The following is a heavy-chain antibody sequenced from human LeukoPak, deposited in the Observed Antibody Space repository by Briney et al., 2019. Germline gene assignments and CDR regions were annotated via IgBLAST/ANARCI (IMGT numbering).Heavy chain of an antibody. Sequence: GGSLRLSCAASGFTFSRYTMNWVRQAPGKGLEWVSYISSSGSTKYYADSVKGRFTISRDNSKNTLYLQMNSLRAEDTAVYYCAKDKRLAPGLDDAFDIWGQGTMVTVSS. D-gene: IGHD6-25*01. CDR1: GFTFSRYT. J-gene: IGHJ3*02. CDR3: AKDKRLAPGLDDAFDI. V-gene: IGHV3-23*01. CDR2: ISSSGSTK.